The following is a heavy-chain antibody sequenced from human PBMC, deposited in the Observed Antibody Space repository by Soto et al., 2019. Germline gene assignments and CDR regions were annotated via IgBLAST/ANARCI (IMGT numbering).Heavy chain of an antibody. CDR2: ISGSGGCT. CDR3: GKRSYSSQGRWFEP. V-gene: IGHV3-23*01. D-gene: IGHD6-13*01. CDR1: GFTFSSYA. J-gene: IGHJ5*02. Sequence: EVQLLESGGGLVQPGGSLRLSCAASGFTFSSYAMSWFRQAPGKGLEWVSAISGSGGCTYYADSVKGRFTISRDNSKNALYLEMNSLRSEDTDVYYCGKRSYSSQGRWFEPWGEGARVAVST.